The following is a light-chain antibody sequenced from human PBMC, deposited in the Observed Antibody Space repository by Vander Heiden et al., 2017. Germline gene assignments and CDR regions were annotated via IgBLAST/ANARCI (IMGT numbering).Light chain of an antibody. V-gene: IGKV3-20*01. CDR1: TKGSSKY. J-gene: IGKJ1*01. CDR3: QRYDQSQWT. CDR2: GIS. Sequence: VLTQSPGTSSLSPERIATLSCRGRTKGSSKYLAWYQQKPGQAPRLLIFGISTRASGIPERFSGSGSGTDFTLTISRLEPEDFAMYYCQRYDQSQWTFGQGTRVEIK.